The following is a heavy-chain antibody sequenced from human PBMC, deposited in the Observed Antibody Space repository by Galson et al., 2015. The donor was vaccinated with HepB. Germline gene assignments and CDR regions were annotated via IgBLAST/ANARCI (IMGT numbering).Heavy chain of an antibody. J-gene: IGHJ4*02. Sequence: SLRLSCAASGFTVSSNYMSWVRQAPGKGLEWVSVIYSGGSTYYADSVKGRFTISRDNSKNTLYLQMNSLRAEDTAVYYCARETLAVAGTRGYWGQGTLVTVSS. V-gene: IGHV3-66*01. CDR2: IYSGGST. CDR3: ARETLAVAGTRGY. D-gene: IGHD6-19*01. CDR1: GFTVSSNY.